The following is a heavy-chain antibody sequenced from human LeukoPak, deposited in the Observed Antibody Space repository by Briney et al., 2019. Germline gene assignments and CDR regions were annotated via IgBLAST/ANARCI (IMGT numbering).Heavy chain of an antibody. CDR2: IRYDGSNK. D-gene: IGHD1-26*01. Sequence: GGYLRLSCAASGFTFSSYGMHWVRQAPGKGLEWVAFIRYDGSNKYYADSVKGRFTISRDNSKNTLYLQMNSLRAEDTAVYYCAKNSIVGATKAPLFDYWGQGTLVTVSS. CDR1: GFTFSSYG. V-gene: IGHV3-30*02. J-gene: IGHJ4*02. CDR3: AKNSIVGATKAPLFDY.